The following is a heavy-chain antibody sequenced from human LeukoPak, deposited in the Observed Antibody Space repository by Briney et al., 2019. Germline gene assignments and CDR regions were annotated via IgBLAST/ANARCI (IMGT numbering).Heavy chain of an antibody. J-gene: IGHJ3*02. CDR3: ARQNRRDIAARPGAFDI. CDR1: GGSISSYY. D-gene: IGHD6-6*01. CDR2: IYYSGST. V-gene: IGHV4-59*08. Sequence: PSETLSLTCTVSGGSISSYYWSWIRQPPGKGLEWIGYIYYSGSTNYNPSLKSRVTISVDTSKNQFSLKLSSVTAADTAVYYCARQNRRDIAARPGAFDIWGQGTMVTVSS.